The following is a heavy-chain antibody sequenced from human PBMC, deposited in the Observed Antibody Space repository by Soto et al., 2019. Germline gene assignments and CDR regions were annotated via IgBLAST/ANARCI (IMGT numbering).Heavy chain of an antibody. J-gene: IGHJ5*02. D-gene: IGHD6-13*01. CDR2: ISAYNGNT. V-gene: IGHV1-18*04. CDR3: AKSGDSSSWPHNWFDP. Sequence: ASVKVSCKASGYTFTSYGISWVRQAPGQGLEWMGWISAYNGNTNYAQKLQGRVTMTTDTSTSTAYMELRSLRSDDTAVYYCAKSGDSSSWPHNWFDPWGQGTRVTVSS. CDR1: GYTFTSYG.